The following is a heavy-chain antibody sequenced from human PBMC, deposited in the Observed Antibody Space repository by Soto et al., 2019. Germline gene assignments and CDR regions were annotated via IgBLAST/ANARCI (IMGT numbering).Heavy chain of an antibody. CDR2: INSDGSST. CDR3: AKGYSGYDYAY. D-gene: IGHD5-12*01. V-gene: IGHV3-74*02. Sequence: EVQLLESGGGLVQPGGSLRLSCAASGFTFSSYWMHWVRRAPGKGLVWVSRINSDGSSTNYADSVKGRFTISRDNAKNTLYLQMNSLRAEDTAVYFCAKGYSGYDYAYWGQGSLVTVSS. CDR1: GFTFSSYW. J-gene: IGHJ4*02.